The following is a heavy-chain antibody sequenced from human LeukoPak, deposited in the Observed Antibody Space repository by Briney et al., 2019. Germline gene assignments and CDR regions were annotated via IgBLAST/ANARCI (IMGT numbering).Heavy chain of an antibody. D-gene: IGHD5-24*01. CDR3: ARDLDRSRDGYNYFDY. Sequence: GGSLRLSCAASGFTFSSYSMNWVRQAPGKGREWVSSISSSSSYIYYADSVKGRFTISRDNAKNSMYVEMNSLRAEDTAVYYCARDLDRSRDGYNYFDYWGQGTLVTVSS. CDR1: GFTFSSYS. J-gene: IGHJ4*02. CDR2: ISSSSSYI. V-gene: IGHV3-21*01.